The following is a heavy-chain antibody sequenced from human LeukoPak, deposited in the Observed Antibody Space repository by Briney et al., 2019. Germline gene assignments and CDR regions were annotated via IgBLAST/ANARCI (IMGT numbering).Heavy chain of an antibody. Sequence: ASVTVSCKASGYTFTSYGISWVRQAPGQGLEWMGWISAYNGNTNYAQKLQGRVTMTTDTSTSTAYMELRSLRSDDTAVYYCARGVRGVVVITTFDYWGQGTLVTVSS. CDR3: ARGVRGVVVITTFDY. D-gene: IGHD3-22*01. CDR2: ISAYNGNT. CDR1: GYTFTSYG. V-gene: IGHV1-18*01. J-gene: IGHJ4*02.